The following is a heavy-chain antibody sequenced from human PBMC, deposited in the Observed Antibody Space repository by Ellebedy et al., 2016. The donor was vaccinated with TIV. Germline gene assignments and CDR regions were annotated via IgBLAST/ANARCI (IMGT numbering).Heavy chain of an antibody. CDR3: ARGREIVVVPAALATHYYYYMDV. D-gene: IGHD2-2*01. CDR1: GGTFSSYA. Sequence: ASVKVSXXASGGTFSSYAISWVRQAPGQGLEWMGGIIPIFGTANYAQKFQGRVTITADESTSTAYMELSSLRSEDTAVYYCARGREIVVVPAALATHYYYYMDVWGKGTTVTVSS. CDR2: IIPIFGTA. V-gene: IGHV1-69*13. J-gene: IGHJ6*03.